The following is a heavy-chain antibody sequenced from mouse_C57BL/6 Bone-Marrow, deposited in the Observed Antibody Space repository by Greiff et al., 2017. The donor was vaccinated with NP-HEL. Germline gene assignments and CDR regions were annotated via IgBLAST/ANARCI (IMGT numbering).Heavy chain of an antibody. CDR3: ARRSYYYGSSYLYYFDY. V-gene: IGHV1-76*01. CDR2: IYPGSGNT. CDR1: GYTFPDYY. J-gene: IGHJ2*01. D-gene: IGHD1-1*01. Sequence: VQLVESGAELVRPGASVKLSCKASGYTFPDYYINWVKQRPGQGLEWIARIYPGSGNTYYNEKFQGKATLTAEKSSSTAYMQLSSLTSEDSAVYFCARRSYYYGSSYLYYFDYWGQGTTHTVSS.